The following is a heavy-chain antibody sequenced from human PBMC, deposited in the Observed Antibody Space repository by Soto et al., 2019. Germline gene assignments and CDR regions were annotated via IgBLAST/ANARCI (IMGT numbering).Heavy chain of an antibody. CDR1: GFTFSNYN. Sequence: GGSLRLSCAASGFTFSNYNMNWVRQAPGKGLEWLSFITGSGSTAYYADSVKGRFAISRDNAKNSLYLQMNSLRAEDTAVYYCARGTYSSGTSYWGQGTLVTVSS. D-gene: IGHD3-10*01. J-gene: IGHJ4*02. CDR2: ITGSGSTA. CDR3: ARGTYSSGTSY. V-gene: IGHV3-48*01.